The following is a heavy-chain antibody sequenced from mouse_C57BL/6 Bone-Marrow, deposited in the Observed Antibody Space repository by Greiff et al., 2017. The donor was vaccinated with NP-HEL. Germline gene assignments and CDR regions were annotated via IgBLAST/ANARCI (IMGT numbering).Heavy chain of an antibody. CDR3: AKGGHLNY. Sequence: QVQLQQPGAELVRPGSSVKLSCKASGYTFTSYWMDWVKQRPGQGLEWIGNIYPSDSETHYNQKFKDKATLTVDKSSSTAYMQLSSLASDDSAVYYCAKGGHLNYWGQGTTLTVSS. J-gene: IGHJ2*01. V-gene: IGHV1-61*01. CDR1: GYTFTSYW. CDR2: IYPSDSET.